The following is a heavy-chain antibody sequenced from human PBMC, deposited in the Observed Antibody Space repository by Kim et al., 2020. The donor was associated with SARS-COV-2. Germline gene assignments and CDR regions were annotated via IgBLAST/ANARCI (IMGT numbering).Heavy chain of an antibody. D-gene: IGHD6-13*01. J-gene: IGHJ4*02. CDR2: ISYDGSNK. CDR1: GFTFSSYG. Sequence: GGSLRLSCAASGFTFSSYGMHWVRQAPGKGLEWVAVISYDGSNKYYADSVKGRFTISRDNSKNTLYLQMNSRRAEDMAVYYCARDLRYSSSWYDWGYFDYRGQGTLVTVSS. V-gene: IGHV3-30*03. CDR3: ARDLRYSSSWYDWGYFDY.